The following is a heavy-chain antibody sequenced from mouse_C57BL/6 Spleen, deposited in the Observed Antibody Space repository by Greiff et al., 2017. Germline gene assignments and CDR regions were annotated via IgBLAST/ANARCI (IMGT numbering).Heavy chain of an antibody. V-gene: IGHV1-47*01. CDR2: FHPYNDDT. Sequence: VQLQQSGAELVKPGASVKMSCKASGYTFTTYPIEWMKQNHGQSLAWIGNFHPYNDDTKYNEKFKVKATLAVEKSSSTVYLELSRLTSHDSAVYYWAITTVHYFDYWGQGTTLTVSS. CDR1: GYTFTTYP. D-gene: IGHD1-1*01. J-gene: IGHJ2*01. CDR3: AITTVHYFDY.